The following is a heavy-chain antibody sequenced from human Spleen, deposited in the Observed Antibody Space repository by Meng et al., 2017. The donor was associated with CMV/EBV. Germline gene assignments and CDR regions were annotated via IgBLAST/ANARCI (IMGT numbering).Heavy chain of an antibody. Sequence: GGSLRLSCKASGFTSSPYAVHWLRQAPGKGLEWVALIAFDGRTKYNTDSTKGRFTISRDSSKNTVYLHMNSLRSDDTAVYYCARDAVVPAANFRPVWFDPWGQGTLVTVSS. J-gene: IGHJ5*02. CDR3: ARDAVVPAANFRPVWFDP. V-gene: IGHV3-30*04. CDR2: IAFDGRTK. D-gene: IGHD2-2*01. CDR1: GFTSSPYA.